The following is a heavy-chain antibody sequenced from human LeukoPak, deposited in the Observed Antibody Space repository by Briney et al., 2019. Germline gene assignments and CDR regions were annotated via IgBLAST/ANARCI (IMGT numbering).Heavy chain of an antibody. Sequence: RGEALKISCKSSGYTFINYWIGWVRQMPGKGLEWMGIIYPSDSDTRYSPSFRGQVTVSADKSISTAYLQWSSLKASDTAMYYCASHDYGDYGTFKFWGQGTLVTVSS. J-gene: IGHJ4*02. CDR1: GYTFINYW. CDR2: IYPSDSDT. CDR3: ASHDYGDYGTFKF. D-gene: IGHD4-17*01. V-gene: IGHV5-51*01.